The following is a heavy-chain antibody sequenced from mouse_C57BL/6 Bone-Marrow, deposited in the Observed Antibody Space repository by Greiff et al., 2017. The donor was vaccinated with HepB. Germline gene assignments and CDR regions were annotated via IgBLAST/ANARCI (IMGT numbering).Heavy chain of an antibody. J-gene: IGHJ4*01. CDR3: ARESTMVVAVGAMDY. D-gene: IGHD1-1*01. CDR1: GYTFTSYD. Sequence: ESGPELVKPGASVKLSCKASGYTFTSYDINWVKQRPGQGLEWIGWIYPRDGSTKYNEKFKGKATLTVDTSSSTAYMELHSLTSEDSAVYFCARESTMVVAVGAMDYWGQGTSVTVSS. V-gene: IGHV1-85*01. CDR2: IYPRDGST.